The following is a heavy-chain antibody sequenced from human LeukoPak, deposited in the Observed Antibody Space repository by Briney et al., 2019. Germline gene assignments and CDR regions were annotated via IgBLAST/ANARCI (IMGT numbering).Heavy chain of an antibody. Sequence: GGSLRLSCAASGFTFSSYAMSWVRQAPGKGLEWVSGISGSGGSTYSADSVKGRFTISRDNSKNTLYLQMNSLRAEDTAVYYCARHFPRNQLPTHHDAFDIWGQGTMVTVSS. CDR1: GFTFSSYA. CDR2: ISGSGGST. J-gene: IGHJ3*02. D-gene: IGHD1-14*01. V-gene: IGHV3-23*01. CDR3: ARHFPRNQLPTHHDAFDI.